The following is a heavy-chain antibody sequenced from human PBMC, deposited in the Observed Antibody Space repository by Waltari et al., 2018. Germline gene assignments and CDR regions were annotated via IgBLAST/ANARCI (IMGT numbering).Heavy chain of an antibody. CDR2: SYSHGTT. CDR1: GFPVSSSY. D-gene: IGHD2-15*01. CDR3: TTRVAISGVPGMPDY. J-gene: IGHJ4*02. Sequence: EVQLVESGGGLIQAGGCLRLSWAASGFPVSSSYMAWVRQAPGKGLESVAISYSHGTTSYADSVKGRFTISRDNSKNTLFLQMSSVRVDDTAMYYCTTRVAISGVPGMPDYWGQGTLVTVSS. V-gene: IGHV3-53*01.